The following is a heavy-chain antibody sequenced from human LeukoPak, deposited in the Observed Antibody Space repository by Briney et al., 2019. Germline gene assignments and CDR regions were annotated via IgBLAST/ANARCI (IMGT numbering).Heavy chain of an antibody. CDR2: IWYDGSNK. V-gene: IGHV3-33*06. CDR3: AKDESALASN. Sequence: PGGSLRLSCAASGFTFSSYGMHWVRQAPGKGLEWVAVIWYDGSNKHYADSVKGRFTISRDNSKNTLYLQMNSLRAEDTAVYYCAKDESALASNWGQGTLVTVSS. J-gene: IGHJ4*02. CDR1: GFTFSSYG. D-gene: IGHD5-12*01.